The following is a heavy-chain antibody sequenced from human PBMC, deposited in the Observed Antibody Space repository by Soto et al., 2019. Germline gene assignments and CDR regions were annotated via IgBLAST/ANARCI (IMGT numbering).Heavy chain of an antibody. Sequence: SETLSLTCTVSGGSISSYYWSWIRQPPGKGLEWIGYIYYSGSTNYNPSLKSRVTITVDTSKNQFSLKLSSVTAADTAVYYFARIISYDFWSGPSSPSDAFDIWGQGTMVTVSS. CDR1: GGSISSYY. CDR3: ARIISYDFWSGPSSPSDAFDI. CDR2: IYYSGST. V-gene: IGHV4-59*08. J-gene: IGHJ3*02. D-gene: IGHD3-3*01.